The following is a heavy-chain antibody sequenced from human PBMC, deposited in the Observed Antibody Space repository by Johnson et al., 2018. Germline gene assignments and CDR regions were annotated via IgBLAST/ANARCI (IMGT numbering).Heavy chain of an antibody. CDR3: AKDLKATVVTDPDALDI. CDR2: ISYDGSNK. V-gene: IGHV3-30*18. Sequence: QVQLVESGGGVVQPGRSLRLSCAASGFTFSSYGMHWVRQAPGKGLEWVAVISYDGSNKYYADSVKGRFTIPRDNSKNTLYLQMNTLRAEDPAVYYCAKDLKATVVTDPDALDIWGQGTMVTVSS. CDR1: GFTFSSYG. D-gene: IGHD4-23*01. J-gene: IGHJ3*02.